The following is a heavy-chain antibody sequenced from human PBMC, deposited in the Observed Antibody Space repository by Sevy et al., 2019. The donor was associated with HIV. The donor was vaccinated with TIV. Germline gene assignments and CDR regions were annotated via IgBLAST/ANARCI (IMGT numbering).Heavy chain of an antibody. J-gene: IGHJ5*02. V-gene: IGHV3-30*02. D-gene: IGHD2-8*02. CDR1: RFSFNGYG. CDR3: ASGTTAFCTGGVCFNWFDP. CDR2: IRYEGSNK. Sequence: GGSLRLSCAASRFSFNGYGMHWVRQAPGKGLEWVAFIRYEGSNKYYADSVKGLFTIAREDSKNTLYLAMNSLRAEDTALYSCASGTTAFCTGGVCFNWFDPWGQGTLVTVSS.